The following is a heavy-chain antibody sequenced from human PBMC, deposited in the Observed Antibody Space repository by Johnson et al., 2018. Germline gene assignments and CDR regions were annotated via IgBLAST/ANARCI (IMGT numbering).Heavy chain of an antibody. J-gene: IGHJ3*02. CDR2: IRNKANSYAT. D-gene: IGHD3-10*01. Sequence: VQLVQSGGGLVQPGGSLKLSCAASGFTFSGSAMHWVRQASGTGLEWVGRIRNKANSYATTYAASVKGRFTISRDDSKNTAYLQMDSLKTEDTAVYYCTERGRITRYGFDIWGQGTMVTVSS. CDR3: TERGRITRYGFDI. CDR1: GFTFSGSA. V-gene: IGHV3-73*01.